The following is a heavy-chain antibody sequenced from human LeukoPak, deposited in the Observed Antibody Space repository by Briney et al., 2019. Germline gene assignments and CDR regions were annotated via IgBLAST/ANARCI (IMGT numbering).Heavy chain of an antibody. V-gene: IGHV1-18*01. Sequence: ASVTVTFEASGSTFISYAISWVRQAPGQGLEWMGWISAYNGNTNYAQKVQGRVTMTTDTSTSTAYMELRSMRSDDTAVYFCARERITMFRGYFDYWGQGTLVTVSS. CDR2: ISAYNGNT. J-gene: IGHJ4*02. CDR3: ARERITMFRGYFDY. CDR1: GSTFISYA. D-gene: IGHD3-10*01.